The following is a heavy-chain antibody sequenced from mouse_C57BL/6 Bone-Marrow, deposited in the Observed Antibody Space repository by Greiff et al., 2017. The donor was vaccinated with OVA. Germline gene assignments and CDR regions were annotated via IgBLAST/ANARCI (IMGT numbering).Heavy chain of an antibody. V-gene: IGHV2-2*01. CDR1: GFSLTSYG. CDR2: IWSGGST. J-gene: IGHJ4*01. D-gene: IGHD2-4*01. CDR3: ARSYYDYDAYAMDY. Sequence: QVQLKESGPGLVQPSQSLSITCTVSGFSLTSYGVHWVRQSPGKGLEWLGVIWSGGSTDYNAAFISRLSISKDNSKSQVFFKMNSLQADDTAIYYCARSYYDYDAYAMDYWGQGTSVTVSS.